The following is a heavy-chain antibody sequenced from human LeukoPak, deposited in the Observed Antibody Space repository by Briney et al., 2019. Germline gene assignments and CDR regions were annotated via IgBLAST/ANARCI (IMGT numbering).Heavy chain of an antibody. Sequence: ASVKVSCKASGYTFSSYGISWVRQAPVQGLEWMGWISAYDGNTNYAQKLLGRVTMTTGTSTSTAYMELRSLRSDDTAVYYCARESNWAYYFDYWGKGTLVTVSS. J-gene: IGHJ4*02. CDR1: GYTFSSYG. V-gene: IGHV1-18*01. D-gene: IGHD7-27*01. CDR3: ARESNWAYYFDY. CDR2: ISAYDGNT.